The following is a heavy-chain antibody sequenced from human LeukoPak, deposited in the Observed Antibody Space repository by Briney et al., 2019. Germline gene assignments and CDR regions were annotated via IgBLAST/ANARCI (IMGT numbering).Heavy chain of an antibody. V-gene: IGHV4-34*01. CDR3: ARGRPYGYDFWSGYFDY. CDR2: INHSGST. Sequence: PSETLSLTCAVYGGSFSGYYWSGIRQPPGKGLEWIGEINHSGSTNYNPSLKSRVTISVDTSKNQFSLKLSSVTAADTAVYYCARGRPYGYDFWSGYFDYWGQGTLVTVSS. J-gene: IGHJ4*02. CDR1: GGSFSGYY. D-gene: IGHD3-3*01.